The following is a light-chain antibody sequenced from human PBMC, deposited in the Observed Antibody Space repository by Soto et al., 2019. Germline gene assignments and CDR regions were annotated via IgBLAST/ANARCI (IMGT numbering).Light chain of an antibody. J-gene: IGKJ1*01. V-gene: IGKV3-15*01. CDR2: GAS. CDR1: QSVSSN. CDR3: QQYTNGTPWP. Sequence: DIVMKQSPATLSVPPGERASLSCRASQSVSSNLAWYQQKPGQAPRLLIYGASTRATGIPARFSGSGSGTEFTLTISILQSEDFAVHYCQQYTNGTPWPFCQGTKVDI.